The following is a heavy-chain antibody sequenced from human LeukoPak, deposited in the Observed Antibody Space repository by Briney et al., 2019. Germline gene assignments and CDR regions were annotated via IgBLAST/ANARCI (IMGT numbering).Heavy chain of an antibody. CDR1: GFTFSSYG. V-gene: IGHV3-30*18. CDR3: AKGLWFGELLYLDY. D-gene: IGHD3-10*01. J-gene: IGHJ4*02. Sequence: PGGSLRLSCAASGFTFSSYGMHWVRQAPGKGLEWVAVISYDGSNKYYADSVKGRFAISRDNSKNTLYLQMNSLRAEDTAVYYCAKGLWFGELLYLDYWGQGTLVTVSS. CDR2: ISYDGSNK.